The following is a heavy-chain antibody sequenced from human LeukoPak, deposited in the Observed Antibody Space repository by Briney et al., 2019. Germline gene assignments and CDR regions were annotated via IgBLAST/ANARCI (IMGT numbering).Heavy chain of an antibody. CDR2: IIPIFGTA. V-gene: IGHV1-69*06. CDR1: GGTFSSYA. D-gene: IGHD3-22*01. Sequence: GASVKVSCKASGGTFSSYAISWVRQAPGQGLEWMGGIIPIFGTANYAQKFQGRVTITADKSTSTAYMELSSLRSEGTAVYYCAREKYYYYDSSGYFDYWGQGTLVTVSS. J-gene: IGHJ4*02. CDR3: AREKYYYYDSSGYFDY.